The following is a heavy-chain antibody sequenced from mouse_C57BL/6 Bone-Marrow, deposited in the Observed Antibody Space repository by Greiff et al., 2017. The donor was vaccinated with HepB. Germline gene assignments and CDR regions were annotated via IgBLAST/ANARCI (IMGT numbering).Heavy chain of an antibody. CDR2: ISNGGGST. Sequence: EVQLQESGGGLVQPGGSLKLSCAASGFTFSDYYMYWVRQTPEKRLEWVAYISNGGGSTYYPDTVKGRFTISRDNAKNTLYLQMSRLKSEDTAMYYYYYGSSYGYFDVWGTGTTVTVSS. J-gene: IGHJ1*03. CDR1: GFTFSDYY. CDR3: YYGSSYGYFDV. V-gene: IGHV5-12*01. D-gene: IGHD1-1*01.